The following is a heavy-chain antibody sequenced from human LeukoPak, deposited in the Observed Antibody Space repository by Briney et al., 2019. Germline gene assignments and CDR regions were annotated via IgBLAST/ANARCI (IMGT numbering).Heavy chain of an antibody. CDR3: ARTDSSGYYYPPVFDY. CDR2: ISAYNGNT. CDR1: GYTFTSYG. V-gene: IGHV1-18*01. D-gene: IGHD3-22*01. J-gene: IGHJ4*02. Sequence: GASVKVSCKASGYTFTSYGISWVRQAPGQGLEWMGWISAYNGNTNYAQKLQGRVTMTTDTSTSTAYMELRSLRSDDTAVYYCARTDSSGYYYPPVFDYWGQGTLATVSS.